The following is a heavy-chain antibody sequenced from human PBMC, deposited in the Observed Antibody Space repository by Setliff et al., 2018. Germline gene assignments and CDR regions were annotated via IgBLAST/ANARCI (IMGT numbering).Heavy chain of an antibody. J-gene: IGHJ4*02. D-gene: IGHD1-26*01. CDR3: AIGGVQRRSSGTYFWN. V-gene: IGHV3-23*01. CDR2: IRGSGGST. Sequence: GGSLRLSCAASGFTFSSYAMSWVRQAPGKGLEWVSAIRGSGGSTYYADSVKGRFTTSRDNSKNTLYLQMSSLRAEDTAIYYCAIGGVQRRSSGTYFWNWGQGTLVTVSS. CDR1: GFTFSSYA.